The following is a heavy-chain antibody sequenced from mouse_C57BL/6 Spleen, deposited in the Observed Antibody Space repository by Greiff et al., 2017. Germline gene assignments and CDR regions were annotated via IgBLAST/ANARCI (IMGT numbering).Heavy chain of an antibody. J-gene: IGHJ2*01. CDR2: INPNNGGT. V-gene: IGHV1-22*01. Sequence: VHVKQSGPELVKPGASVKMSCKASGYTFTDYNMHWVKQSHGKSLEWIGYINPNNGGTSYNQKFKGKATLTVNKSSSTAYMELRSLTSEDSAVYYCARHSSGYYYFDYWGQGTTLTVSS. CDR1: GYTFTDYN. CDR3: ARHSSGYYYFDY. D-gene: IGHD3-2*02.